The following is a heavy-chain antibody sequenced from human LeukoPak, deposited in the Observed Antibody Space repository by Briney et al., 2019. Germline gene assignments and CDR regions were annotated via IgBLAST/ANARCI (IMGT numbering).Heavy chain of an antibody. D-gene: IGHD1-26*01. Sequence: SETLSLTCTVSGGSISSGDYYWSWIRQTPGKGLEWIGYIYYSGSTYYNPSLKSRVTISVDTSKNPFSLKLSSVTAADTAVYYCAGSFSGSYHSAFDIWGQGTMVTVSS. CDR3: AGSFSGSYHSAFDI. CDR1: GGSISSGDYY. J-gene: IGHJ3*02. V-gene: IGHV4-30-4*08. CDR2: IYYSGST.